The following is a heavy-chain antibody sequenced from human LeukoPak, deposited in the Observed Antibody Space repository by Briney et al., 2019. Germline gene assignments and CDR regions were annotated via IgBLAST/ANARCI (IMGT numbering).Heavy chain of an antibody. J-gene: IGHJ4*02. CDR3: ATLPYYYDSSGSYYFDY. D-gene: IGHD3-22*01. CDR1: GFTLSSHA. V-gene: IGHV3-30*04. CDR2: ISYDGNIK. Sequence: GGSLRLSCAASGFTLSSHAIHWVRQAPGKGLEWVALISYDGNIKYYADSVKGRFTISRDNTKNTLYLQMNSLRVEDTAVYYCATLPYYYDSSGSYYFDYWGQGTLVTVSS.